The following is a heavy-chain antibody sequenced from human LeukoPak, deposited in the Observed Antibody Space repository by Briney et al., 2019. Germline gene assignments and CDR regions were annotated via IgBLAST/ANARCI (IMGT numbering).Heavy chain of an antibody. J-gene: IGHJ4*02. Sequence: GGPLRLSGAASGFTFSSYSMNWVRKAPGKGLEWVSSISSSSSYIYYADSVKGRFTISRDNAKNSLYLQMNSLRAEDTAVYYCARDSSATDWGQGTLVTVSS. D-gene: IGHD3-22*01. CDR2: ISSSSSYI. V-gene: IGHV3-21*01. CDR1: GFTFSSYS. CDR3: ARDSSATD.